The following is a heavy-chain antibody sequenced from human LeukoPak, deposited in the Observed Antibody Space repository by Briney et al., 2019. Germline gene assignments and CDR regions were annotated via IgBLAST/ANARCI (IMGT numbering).Heavy chain of an antibody. CDR2: ISGSGDNT. V-gene: IGHV3-23*01. D-gene: IGHD3-22*01. Sequence: GGSLRLSCVVSGFTFSSYAMSWVRQAPGKGLEGVSGISGSGDNTYYADSVKGRFTISRDNSKNTLYVQMNSLGTEDTAAYYCAKGSYYDSSGSFYFDYWGQGTLVTVSS. J-gene: IGHJ4*02. CDR3: AKGSYYDSSGSFYFDY. CDR1: GFTFSSYA.